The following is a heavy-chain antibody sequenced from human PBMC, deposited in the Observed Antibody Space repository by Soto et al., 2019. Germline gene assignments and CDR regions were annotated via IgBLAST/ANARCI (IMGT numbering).Heavy chain of an antibody. Sequence: ASVNVSCKASGYTFTSYGISWVRQAPGQGLEWMGWISAYNGNTNYAQKLQGRVTMTTDTSTSTAYMELRSLRSDDTAVYYCARGAYYDFWSGLGSEPAGFDYWGQGTLVTVS. CDR2: ISAYNGNT. J-gene: IGHJ4*02. CDR3: ARGAYYDFWSGLGSEPAGFDY. CDR1: GYTFTSYG. D-gene: IGHD3-3*01. V-gene: IGHV1-18*01.